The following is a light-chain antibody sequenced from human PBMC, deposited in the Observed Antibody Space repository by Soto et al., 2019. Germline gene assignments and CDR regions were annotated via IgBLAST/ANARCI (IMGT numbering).Light chain of an antibody. Sequence: QSVLTQPASVSGSPGQSITISCTGTSGDVGGYNYVSWYQQHPGKAPKLMIYEVSNRPSGVSHRFSGSKSGNTASLTISGLQAEDEADYYCSSYASSSTSFXTGTKVTVL. V-gene: IGLV2-14*03. CDR1: SGDVGGYNY. CDR3: SSYASSSTS. CDR2: EVS. J-gene: IGLJ1*01.